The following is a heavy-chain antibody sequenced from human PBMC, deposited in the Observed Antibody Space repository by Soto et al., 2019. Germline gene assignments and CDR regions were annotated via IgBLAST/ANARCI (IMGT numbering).Heavy chain of an antibody. D-gene: IGHD6-13*01. CDR3: ARDQGIASSGPFDY. CDR1: GDSRSNYY. CDR2: IYHSGNT. J-gene: IGHJ4*02. Sequence: ETLSLTCTVSGDSRSNYYWSWIRQAPGKGLEWIGFIYHSGNTNYNPSLKSRVTMSIDTSKSQFSLKLNPVTAADTAVYYCARDQGIASSGPFDYWGPGTLVTVSS. V-gene: IGHV4-59*01.